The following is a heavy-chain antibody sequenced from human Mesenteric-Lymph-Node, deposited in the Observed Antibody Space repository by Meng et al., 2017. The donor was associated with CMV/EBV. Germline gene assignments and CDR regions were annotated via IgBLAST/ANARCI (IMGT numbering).Heavy chain of an antibody. Sequence: SCAASGFTFSDYYMSWIRQAPGKGLEWVSYIRTDNKMFYADSVKGRFTISRDNAKNSVNLQMDSLRAEDTAVYYCAKPKDPANSILQSWGQGTLVTVSS. CDR1: GFTFSDYY. CDR3: AKPKDPANSILQS. V-gene: IGHV3-11*04. CDR2: IRTDNKM. J-gene: IGHJ5*02. D-gene: IGHD4-11*01.